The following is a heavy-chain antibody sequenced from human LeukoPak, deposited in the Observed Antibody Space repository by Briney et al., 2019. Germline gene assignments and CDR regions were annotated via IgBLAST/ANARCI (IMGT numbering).Heavy chain of an antibody. Sequence: GGSLTLSCAASGCIFRSYEMHWVRQATGKGLDWVSGIGTAGEIYYPGSVKGRFTISRENAKNSLYLQMNSLRAGDTAVYYCARAAYSSTWYSRYFDLWGRGTLVTVSS. V-gene: IGHV3-13*01. CDR3: ARAAYSSTWYSRYFDL. D-gene: IGHD6-13*01. J-gene: IGHJ2*01. CDR2: IGTAGEI. CDR1: GCIFRSYE.